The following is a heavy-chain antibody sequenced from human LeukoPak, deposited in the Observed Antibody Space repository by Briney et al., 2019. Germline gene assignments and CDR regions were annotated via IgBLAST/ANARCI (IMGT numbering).Heavy chain of an antibody. CDR2: IYYSGST. CDR3: ARSPGSSSWDKFDY. CDR1: GGSISSYY. Sequence: SETLSLTCTVSGGSISSYYWSWIRQPPGKGLEWIGYIYYSGSTNYNSSLKSRVTISVDTSKNQFSLKLSSVTAADTAVYYCARSPGSSSWDKFDYWGQGTLVTVSS. J-gene: IGHJ4*02. V-gene: IGHV4-59*01. D-gene: IGHD6-13*01.